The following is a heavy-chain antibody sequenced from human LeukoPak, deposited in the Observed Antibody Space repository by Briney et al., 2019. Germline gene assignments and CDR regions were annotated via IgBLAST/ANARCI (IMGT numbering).Heavy chain of an antibody. D-gene: IGHD2-21*02. Sequence: GGSLRLSCVVSGFTFNRCWMNWVRQAPGKGLEGVADINPDGRDTYYVDSVKGRFTISRDNAQNSMYLQMNGLRVEVTAVYYCTSWGDTTAEYFQRWGQGTLVTVSS. CDR1: GFTFNRCW. J-gene: IGHJ1*01. CDR3: TSWGDTTAEYFQR. CDR2: INPDGRDT. V-gene: IGHV3-7*01.